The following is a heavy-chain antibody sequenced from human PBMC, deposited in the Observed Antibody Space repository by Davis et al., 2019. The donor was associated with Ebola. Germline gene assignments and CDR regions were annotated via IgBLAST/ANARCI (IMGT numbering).Heavy chain of an antibody. Sequence: SETLSLTCAVYGGSFSGYYWSWIRQPPGKGLEWIGEINHSGSTNYNPSLKSRVTISVDTSKNQFSLKLSSVTAADTAVYYCARGMSYGSGSYLYFQHWGQGTLVTVSS. V-gene: IGHV4-34*01. D-gene: IGHD3-10*01. J-gene: IGHJ1*01. CDR1: GGSFSGYY. CDR3: ARGMSYGSGSYLYFQH. CDR2: INHSGST.